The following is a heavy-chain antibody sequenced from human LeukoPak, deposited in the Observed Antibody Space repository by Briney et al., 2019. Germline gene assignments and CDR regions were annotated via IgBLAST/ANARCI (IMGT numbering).Heavy chain of an antibody. CDR2: IYSGGST. D-gene: IGHD3-10*01. CDR1: GFTVSSNY. Sequence: GGSLRLSCAASGFTVSSNYMSWVRQAPGKGLEWVSVIYSGGSTYYADSVKGRFTISRDNSKNTLYLQMNSLRAEDTAVYYCARDRMVRGVIVSHDYWGQGTLVTVSS. V-gene: IGHV3-66*01. J-gene: IGHJ4*02. CDR3: ARDRMVRGVIVSHDY.